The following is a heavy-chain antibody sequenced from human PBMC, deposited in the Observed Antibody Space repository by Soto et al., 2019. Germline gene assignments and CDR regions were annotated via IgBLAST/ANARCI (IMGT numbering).Heavy chain of an antibody. J-gene: IGHJ6*02. Sequence: SETLSLTCTVSGGSISSYYWSWIRQPAGKGLEWIGRIYTSGSTNYNPSLKSRVTMSVDTSKNQFSLKLSSVTAADTAVYYCASETGDDYYDSSGPYYYYGMDVWGQGSTVTVSS. CDR2: IYTSGST. CDR1: GGSISSYY. D-gene: IGHD3-22*01. V-gene: IGHV4-4*07. CDR3: ASETGDDYYDSSGPYYYYGMDV.